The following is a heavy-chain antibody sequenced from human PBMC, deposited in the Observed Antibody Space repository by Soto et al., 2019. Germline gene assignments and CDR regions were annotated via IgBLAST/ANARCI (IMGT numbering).Heavy chain of an antibody. CDR1: GYSFTSYW. D-gene: IGHD3-3*01. CDR3: WRILFGPTRHY. V-gene: IGHV5-51*01. Sequence: RGESLKISCKGSGYSFTSYWIGWVRQMPGKGLEWMGIIYPGDSDTRYSPSFQGQVTISADKYISTAYLPWSSLKASDTAMYYCWRILFGPTRHYCGQGTLVTVSP. CDR2: IYPGDSDT. J-gene: IGHJ4*02.